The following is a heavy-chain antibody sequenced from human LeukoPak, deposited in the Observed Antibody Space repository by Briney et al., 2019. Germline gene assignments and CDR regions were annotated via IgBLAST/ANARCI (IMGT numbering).Heavy chain of an antibody. CDR3: ARDQSGEWDLLSGWWFDP. CDR1: GYTFSTHW. D-gene: IGHD1-26*01. CDR2: INPNGGFT. Sequence: ASVKVSCKTSGYTFSTHWMHWVRQAPGQGLEWMGIINPNGGFTSHAQKFQGRVTVTRDMSTSTVYMELSDLKSEDTAVYYCARDQSGEWDLLSGWWFDPWGQGTLVTVSS. V-gene: IGHV1-46*01. J-gene: IGHJ5*02.